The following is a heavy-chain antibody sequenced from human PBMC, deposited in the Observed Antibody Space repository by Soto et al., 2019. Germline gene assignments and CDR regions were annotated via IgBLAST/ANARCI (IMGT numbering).Heavy chain of an antibody. V-gene: IGHV3-23*01. CDR3: AKSRGDSWTTYFFDH. CDR2: ISGSGQTT. D-gene: IGHD4-4*01. Sequence: XXSLRLSCAASGFTVSSNYMRWVLQAPGKGLEWVSGISGSGQTTHYRDSVKGRFTISRDNFRNTLYLQVNSLRADDTALYFCAKSRGDSWTTYFFDHWGQGALVTVSS. J-gene: IGHJ4*02. CDR1: GFTVSSNY.